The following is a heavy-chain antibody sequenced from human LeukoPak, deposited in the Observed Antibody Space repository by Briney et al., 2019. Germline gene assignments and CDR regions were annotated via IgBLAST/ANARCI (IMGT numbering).Heavy chain of an antibody. Sequence: GESLKISCKASGYSFNTYGIGWVRQMPGKGLEWMAIIYPGDSDTRYSPSFQGQVTISAGKSISTTYLQWSSLKASDTAMFYCARVDFSSSSFGFWGQGTLVTVSS. CDR2: IYPGDSDT. D-gene: IGHD6-6*01. CDR3: ARVDFSSSSFGF. CDR1: GYSFNTYG. V-gene: IGHV5-51*01. J-gene: IGHJ4*02.